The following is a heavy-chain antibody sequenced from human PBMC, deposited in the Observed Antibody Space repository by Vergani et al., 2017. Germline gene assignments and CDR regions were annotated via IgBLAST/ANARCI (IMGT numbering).Heavy chain of an antibody. D-gene: IGHD4-23*01. CDR1: GGSFSGYY. V-gene: IGHV4-34*01. J-gene: IGHJ6*03. CDR2: INHSGST. CDR3: AGYGSKTIYYYYYMDV. Sequence: QVQLQQWGAGLLKPSETLSLTCAVYGGSFSGYYWSWIRQPPGKGLEWIGEINHSGSTNYNPSLKSRVTISVDPSKNQFSLKLSSVTAADTAVYYCAGYGSKTIYYYYYMDVWGKGTTVTVSS.